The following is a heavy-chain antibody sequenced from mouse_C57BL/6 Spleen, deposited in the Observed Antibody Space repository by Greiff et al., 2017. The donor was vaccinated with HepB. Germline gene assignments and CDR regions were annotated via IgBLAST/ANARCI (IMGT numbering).Heavy chain of an antibody. CDR1: GYTFTSYW. CDR3: ARRWDYDYFDY. CDR2: IDPSDSYT. V-gene: IGHV1-69*01. J-gene: IGHJ2*01. Sequence: QVQLQQPGAELVMPGASVKLSCKASGYTFTSYWMHWVKQRPGQGLEWIGEIDPSDSYTNYNQKLKGKSTLTVDKSSSTAYMQLSSLTSEDSAVYYCARRWDYDYFDYWGQGTTLTVSS. D-gene: IGHD2-4*01.